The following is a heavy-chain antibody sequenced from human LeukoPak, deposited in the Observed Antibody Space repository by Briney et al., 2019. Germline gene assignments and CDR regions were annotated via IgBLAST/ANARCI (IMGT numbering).Heavy chain of an antibody. D-gene: IGHD1-26*01. J-gene: IGHJ4*02. V-gene: IGHV3-48*04. CDR3: PRGSEWDLLGSCDY. CDR1: GFTFSRYT. CDR2: ISGSGNTK. Sequence: PGGSRRLSCAASGFTFSRYTMNWVRQAPGKGLEWVSYISGSGNTKHYADSVRGRFTISRDNAKNSLYLQMNNLRAEDTTVYYCPRGSEWDLLGSCDYWGQGTLVTVSS.